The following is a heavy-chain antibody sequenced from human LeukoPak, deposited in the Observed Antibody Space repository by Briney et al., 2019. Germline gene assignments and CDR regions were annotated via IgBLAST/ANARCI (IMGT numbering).Heavy chain of an antibody. D-gene: IGHD5-24*01. CDR3: MATTDAFDI. J-gene: IGHJ3*02. V-gene: IGHV3-11*01. CDR1: GGSISSSSYY. Sequence: LSLTCTVSGGSISSSSYYWGWIRQAPGKGLEWVSYISSSGSTIYYADSVKGRFTISRDNAKNSLYLQMNSLRAEDTAVYYCMATTDAFDIWGQGTMVTVSS. CDR2: ISSSGSTI.